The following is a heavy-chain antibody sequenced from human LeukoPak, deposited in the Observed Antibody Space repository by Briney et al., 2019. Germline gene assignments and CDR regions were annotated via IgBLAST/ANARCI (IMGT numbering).Heavy chain of an antibody. CDR1: GYTFTGYY. D-gene: IGHD3-22*01. Sequence: ASVKLSCKASGYTFTGYYMHWVRQAPGQGLEWMGWINPNSGGTNYAQKFQGRVTMTRDTSISTAYMELSRLRSDDTAVYYCARDKGYYYDSSGYLLEYYYYMDVWGKGTTVTVSS. J-gene: IGHJ6*03. V-gene: IGHV1-2*02. CDR2: INPNSGGT. CDR3: ARDKGYYYDSSGYLLEYYYYMDV.